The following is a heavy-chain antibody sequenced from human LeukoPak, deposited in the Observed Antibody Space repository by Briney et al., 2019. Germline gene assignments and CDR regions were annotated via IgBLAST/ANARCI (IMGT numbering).Heavy chain of an antibody. D-gene: IGHD6-19*01. J-gene: IGHJ5*02. CDR3: ARPRIAVAGTGWFDP. Sequence: SETLSLTCTVSGGSISSSSYYWGWIRQPPGKGLEWIGSIYYSGSTYYNPSLKSRVTISVDTSKNQFSLKLSSVTAAGTAVYYCARPRIAVAGTGWFDPWGQGTLVTVSS. CDR2: IYYSGST. V-gene: IGHV4-39*01. CDR1: GGSISSSSYY.